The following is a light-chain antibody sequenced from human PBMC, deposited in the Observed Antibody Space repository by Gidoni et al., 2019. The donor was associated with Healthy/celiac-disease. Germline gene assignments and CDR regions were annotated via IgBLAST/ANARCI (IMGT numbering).Light chain of an antibody. J-gene: IGKJ4*01. Sequence: EIVLTQSPATLSLSPGERATPSCRASQSVSSYLAWYQQNPGQAPRLLIYDASNRATGIPARFSGSGSGTDFTLTISSLEPEDFAVYYCQQRSNWPPLITFGGGTKVEIK. V-gene: IGKV3-11*01. CDR2: DAS. CDR1: QSVSSY. CDR3: QQRSNWPPLIT.